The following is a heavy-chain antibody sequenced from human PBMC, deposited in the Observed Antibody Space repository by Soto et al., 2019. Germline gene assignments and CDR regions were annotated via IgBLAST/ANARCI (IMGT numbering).Heavy chain of an antibody. D-gene: IGHD6-13*01. V-gene: IGHV4-34*01. CDR1: CGSFSGYY. J-gene: IGHJ5*02. Sequence: SETLSLTCAVFCGSFSGYYWTWIRQPPGKGLEWIGEIYHSGSANYNPSLKSRVIISVDTSKNQFSLRLSSVTAADTAVYYCAGSPIIAAAGSRMGWFDPWGQGTLVTVSS. CDR2: IYHSGSA. CDR3: AGSPIIAAAGSRMGWFDP.